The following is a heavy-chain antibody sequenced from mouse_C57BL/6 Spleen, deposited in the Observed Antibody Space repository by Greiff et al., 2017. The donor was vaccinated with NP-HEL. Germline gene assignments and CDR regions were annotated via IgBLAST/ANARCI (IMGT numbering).Heavy chain of an antibody. CDR2: IDPSDSYT. D-gene: IGHD4-1*01. J-gene: IGHJ4*01. V-gene: IGHV1-50*01. CDR1: GYTFTSYW. Sequence: VQLQQPGAELVKPGASVKLSCKASGYTFTSYWMQWVKQRPGQGLEWIGEIDPSDSYTNYNQKFKGKATLTVDTSSSTAYMQLSSLTSEDSAVYYCARRGLGYYAMDYWGQGTSVTVSS. CDR3: ARRGLGYYAMDY.